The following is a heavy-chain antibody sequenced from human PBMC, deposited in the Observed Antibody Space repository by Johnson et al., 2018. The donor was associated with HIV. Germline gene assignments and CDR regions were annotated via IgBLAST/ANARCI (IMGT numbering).Heavy chain of an antibody. V-gene: IGHV3-66*02. CDR3: ARYRVWFGELYAFDI. CDR1: GFTVRSNY. J-gene: IGHJ3*02. CDR2: IYSGGST. D-gene: IGHD3-10*01. Sequence: VQLVESGGGLVQPGGSLRLSCVASGFTVRSNYMSWVRQAPGKGLEWVSIIYSGGSTYFADSVKGRFTISRDNSKNTLYLQMNSLRAEDTAVYYCARYRVWFGELYAFDIWGQETMVTVSS.